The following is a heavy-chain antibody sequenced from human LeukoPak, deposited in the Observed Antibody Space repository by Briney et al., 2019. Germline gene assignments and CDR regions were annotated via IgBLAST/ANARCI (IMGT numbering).Heavy chain of an antibody. CDR1: GFTFSSYS. CDR2: ISSSSSYI. Sequence: GGSLRLSCAASGFTFSSYSMNWVRQAPGKGLEWVSSISSSSSYIYYADSVKGRFTISRDNAKNSLYLQMDSLRAEDTAVYYCARDKAFSSGWPNYYYYGMDVWGQGTTVTVSS. D-gene: IGHD6-19*01. V-gene: IGHV3-21*01. CDR3: ARDKAFSSGWPNYYYYGMDV. J-gene: IGHJ6*02.